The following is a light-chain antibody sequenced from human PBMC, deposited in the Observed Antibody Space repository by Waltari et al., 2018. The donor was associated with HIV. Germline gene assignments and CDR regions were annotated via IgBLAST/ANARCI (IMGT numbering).Light chain of an antibody. J-gene: IGLJ3*02. V-gene: IGLV2-23*02. Sequence: QSALTQAASVSGSPGQSITLSCIGTSSDIGTYDLVSWYQQVPGKAPKLIIYDVTKRPPGVSNRFSGSKSGNTASLTISGLQAEDEADYYCSSYVGSPWVFGGGTKLTVL. CDR2: DVT. CDR1: SSDIGTYDL. CDR3: SSYVGSPWV.